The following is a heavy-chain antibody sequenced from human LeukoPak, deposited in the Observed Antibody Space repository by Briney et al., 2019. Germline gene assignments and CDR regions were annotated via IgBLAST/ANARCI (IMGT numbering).Heavy chain of an antibody. CDR3: ARGAIGYSYDNWSFDY. CDR1: RYTLSELY. CDR2: FDPEDGEK. D-gene: IGHD5-18*01. Sequence: ASVKVSCKVSRYTLSELYMHWVRQAPGKGLEWMGGFDPEDGEKIYAQKFQDRITMTEDTSTETAYMELSGLRSEDTAVYYCARGAIGYSYDNWSFDYWGQGTLVTVSS. V-gene: IGHV1-24*01. J-gene: IGHJ4*02.